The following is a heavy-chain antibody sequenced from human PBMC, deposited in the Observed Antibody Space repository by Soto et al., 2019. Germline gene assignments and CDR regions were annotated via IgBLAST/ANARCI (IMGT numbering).Heavy chain of an antibody. J-gene: IGHJ6*02. V-gene: IGHV3-15*01. Sequence: PGGSLRLSCAASGFTFSSYAMSWVRTAPGKGLEWVGRIKSKIDGGATDYAVPVKGRFTISRGDSKNTLYLQMNSLKTEDTAVYYCTTVTVGQSGGYLGRSYYYYAMDVWGQGTTVTVSS. D-gene: IGHD2-15*01. CDR2: IKSKIDGGAT. CDR1: GFTFSSYA. CDR3: TTVTVGQSGGYLGRSYYYYAMDV.